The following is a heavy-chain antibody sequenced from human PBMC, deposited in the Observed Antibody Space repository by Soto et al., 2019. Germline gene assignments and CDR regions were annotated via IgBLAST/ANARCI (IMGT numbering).Heavy chain of an antibody. V-gene: IGHV1-18*01. CDR2: ISAYNGNT. CDR1: GYTFTSYA. J-gene: IGHJ5*02. D-gene: IGHD3-10*02. CDR3: ASVRGVIITDWFDP. Sequence: GASVKVSCKASGYTFTSYAISWVRQAPGQGLEWMGWISAYNGNTNYAQKLQGRVTMTTDTSTSTAYMELSSLRSEDTAVYYCASVRGVIITDWFDPWGQGTLVTVSS.